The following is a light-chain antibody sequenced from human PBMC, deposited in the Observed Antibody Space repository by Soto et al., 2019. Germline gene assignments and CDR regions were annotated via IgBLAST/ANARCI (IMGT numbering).Light chain of an antibody. CDR1: QSVSSR. J-gene: IGKJ5*01. CDR3: QHYVERSPIT. CDR2: GAS. Sequence: IVFTESPCTLSLSQGERATLSCRASQSVSSRLAWYQQKPGQAPRLLISGASSRATGIPDRFSGSGSGTDFTLTISRLEPEDFALYYCQHYVERSPITFGQGTRLAI. V-gene: IGKV3-20*01.